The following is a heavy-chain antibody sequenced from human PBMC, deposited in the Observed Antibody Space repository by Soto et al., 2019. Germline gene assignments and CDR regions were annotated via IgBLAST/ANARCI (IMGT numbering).Heavy chain of an antibody. CDR1: GGSISSSSNH. V-gene: IGHV4-39*01. CDR3: ATHPPYGPLDH. Sequence: QLQLQESGPGLVKPSETLSLTCTVSGGSISSSSNHWGWIRQPPGKGLEWIGNIYYSENTYYNPSLRRRVTISVDTSKNQFSLRLTSVTAADPAVYYCATHPPYGPLDHWGQGTLVTVSS. D-gene: IGHD4-17*01. CDR2: IYYSENT. J-gene: IGHJ4*02.